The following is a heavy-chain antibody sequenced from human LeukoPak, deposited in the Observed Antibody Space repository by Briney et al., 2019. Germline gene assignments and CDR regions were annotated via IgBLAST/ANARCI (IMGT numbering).Heavy chain of an antibody. Sequence: PEASVKVSCKASGYTFTGYYMHWVRQAPGQGLEWMGIINPSGGSTSYAQKFQGRVTMTRDMSTSTVYMELSSLRSEDTAVYYCARVVRQETTPDYWGQGTLVTVSS. V-gene: IGHV1-46*01. D-gene: IGHD4-11*01. J-gene: IGHJ4*02. CDR2: INPSGGST. CDR1: GYTFTGYY. CDR3: ARVVRQETTPDY.